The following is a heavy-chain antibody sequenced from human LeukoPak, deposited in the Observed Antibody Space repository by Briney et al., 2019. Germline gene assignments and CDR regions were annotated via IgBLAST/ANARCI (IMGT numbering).Heavy chain of an antibody. CDR1: GFTFSSYS. D-gene: IGHD3-22*01. V-gene: IGHV3-21*01. Sequence: PGGSLRLSCAASGFTFSSYSMNWVRQAPGKGLEWVSSISSSSSYIYYADSVKGRFTISRDNAKNSLYLQMNSLRAEDTAVYCCARDYYDSSGPIDYWGQGTLVTVSS. CDR2: ISSSSSYI. J-gene: IGHJ4*02. CDR3: ARDYYDSSGPIDY.